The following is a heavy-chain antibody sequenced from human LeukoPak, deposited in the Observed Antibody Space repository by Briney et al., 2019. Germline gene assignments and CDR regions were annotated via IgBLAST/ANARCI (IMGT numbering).Heavy chain of an antibody. CDR1: GGSISNYY. Sequence: SETLSLTCTVSGGSISNYYWSWIRQPAAKGLEYIGRMSSGGTTNYNPSLESRVTMSVDTSKNQFSLNLRSVTAADTAVYYCARDFKLRQNWFDPWGQGTLVTVSS. V-gene: IGHV4-4*07. J-gene: IGHJ5*02. CDR2: MSSGGTT. D-gene: IGHD5-12*01. CDR3: ARDFKLRQNWFDP.